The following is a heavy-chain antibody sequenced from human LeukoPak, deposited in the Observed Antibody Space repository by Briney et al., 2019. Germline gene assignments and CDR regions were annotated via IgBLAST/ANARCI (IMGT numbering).Heavy chain of an antibody. V-gene: IGHV1-2*06. J-gene: IGHJ5*02. D-gene: IGHD2-15*01. Sequence: ASVKVSCKASGYTFTGYYMHWVRQAPGQGLEWMGRINPNSGGTNYAQKFQGRVTMTRDTSISTAYMELSRLRSDDTAVYYCARVREYCSGGSCRRYWFDPWGQGTQVTVSS. CDR1: GYTFTGYY. CDR3: ARVREYCSGGSCRRYWFDP. CDR2: INPNSGGT.